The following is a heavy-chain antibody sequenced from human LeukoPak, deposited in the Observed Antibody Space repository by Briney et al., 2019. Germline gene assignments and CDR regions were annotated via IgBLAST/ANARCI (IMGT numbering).Heavy chain of an antibody. Sequence: GGSLRLSCAASGFTFSSSSMNWVRQAPGKGLEWVSYISSSSSTIHYAESVKGRFTISRDNAKNSLYLQMNSLRGEDTAVYYCAREMAHYFDSSGYSFWGQGTLVTVSS. D-gene: IGHD3-22*01. V-gene: IGHV3-48*04. CDR2: ISSSSSTI. CDR3: AREMAHYFDSSGYSF. CDR1: GFTFSSSS. J-gene: IGHJ4*02.